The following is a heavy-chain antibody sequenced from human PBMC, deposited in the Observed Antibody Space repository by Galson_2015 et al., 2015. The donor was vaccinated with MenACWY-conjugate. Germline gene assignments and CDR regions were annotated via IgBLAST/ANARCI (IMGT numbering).Heavy chain of an antibody. CDR3: VRDRRYCASPTCPYFYYGLDV. V-gene: IGHV3-7*03. CDR2: INQDRSEK. CDR1: GFTFSKYW. Sequence: SLRLSCAASGFTFSKYWMTWVRQAPGKGLEWVANINQDRSEKYYVDSVKGRFTISRDNAKNSLSLQMNSLRVEDTAVYYCVRDRRYCASPTCPYFYYGLDVWGQGTTVTVAS. J-gene: IGHJ6*02. D-gene: IGHD2-2*01.